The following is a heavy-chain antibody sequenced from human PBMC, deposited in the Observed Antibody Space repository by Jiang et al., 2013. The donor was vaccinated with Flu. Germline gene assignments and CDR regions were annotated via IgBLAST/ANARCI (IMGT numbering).Heavy chain of an antibody. D-gene: IGHD4/OR15-4a*01. CDR2: ISYDGTNK. CDR1: GFTFSSYA. J-gene: IGHJ4*02. CDR3: ARGLTGATIDY. V-gene: IGHV3-30*01. Sequence: VQLVESGGGVVQPGRSLRLSCAASGFTFSSYAMHWVRQAPDMGLGWVAVISYDGTNKYYRDSVRGRFTISRDNSKNTVDLQMDSQRPEDTAVYYCARGLTGATIDYWGQGTLVTVSS.